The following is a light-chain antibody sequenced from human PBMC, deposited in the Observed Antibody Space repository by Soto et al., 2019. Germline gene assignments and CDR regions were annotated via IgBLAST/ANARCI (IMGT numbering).Light chain of an antibody. Sequence: EIVMTQSPATRSVSPGERATLSCRASQSVSTNLAWYQKKPGQAPRLLIYGASTRATGIPARFSGSGSGTEFPLTISSLQSEDFAFYYCQQYNNWWTFGQGTRVDIK. CDR1: QSVSTN. J-gene: IGKJ1*01. CDR3: QQYNNWWT. CDR2: GAS. V-gene: IGKV3-15*01.